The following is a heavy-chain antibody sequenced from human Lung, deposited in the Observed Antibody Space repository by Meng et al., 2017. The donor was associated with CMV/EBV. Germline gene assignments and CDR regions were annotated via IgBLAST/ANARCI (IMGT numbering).Heavy chain of an antibody. CDR3: PRGELWEWLWGWGYYYYGMDV. CDR1: GGTFSSYA. V-gene: IGHV1-69*05. D-gene: IGHD3-3*01. CDR2: IISIFGTA. J-gene: IGHJ6*01. Sequence: SVKVSCKASGGTFSSYAISWVRQAPGQGLEWMGGIISIFGTAHYAQKFQGRVTITTDESTSTAYMELSSLRSEDTAVYYCPRGELWEWLWGWGYYYYGMDVWXQGHXVTVDS.